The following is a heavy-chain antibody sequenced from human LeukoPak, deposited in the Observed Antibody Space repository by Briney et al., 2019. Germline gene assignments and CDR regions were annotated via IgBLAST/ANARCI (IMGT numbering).Heavy chain of an antibody. CDR3: ARESAYSGSYYRYYYYGMDV. CDR1: GGSISSYY. Sequence: PSETLSLTCTVSGGSISSYYWSWIRQPAGKGLEWIGRIYTSGSTNYNPSLKSRVTMSVDTFKNQFSLKLSSVTAADTAVYYCARESAYSGSYYRYYYYGMDVWGQGTTVTVSS. J-gene: IGHJ6*02. V-gene: IGHV4-4*07. D-gene: IGHD1-26*01. CDR2: IYTSGST.